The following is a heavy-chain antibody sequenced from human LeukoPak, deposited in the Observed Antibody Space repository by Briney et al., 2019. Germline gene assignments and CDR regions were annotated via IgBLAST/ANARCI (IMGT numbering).Heavy chain of an antibody. V-gene: IGHV3-23*01. CDR2: ISGSGGST. Sequence: GGALLLSCAASGFTFSSHAMSWGRQASGQGLEWVSAISGSGGSTYYAGSVKGRFTISRDNSKNTLYLQMNSLRAEDTAVYYCAKPPVVVPAAAYFDYWGQGTLVTVSS. CDR1: GFTFSSHA. J-gene: IGHJ4*02. D-gene: IGHD2-2*01. CDR3: AKPPVVVPAAAYFDY.